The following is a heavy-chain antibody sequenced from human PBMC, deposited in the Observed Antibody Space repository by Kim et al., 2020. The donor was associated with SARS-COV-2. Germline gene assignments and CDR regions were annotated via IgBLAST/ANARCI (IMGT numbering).Heavy chain of an antibody. J-gene: IGHJ4*02. CDR3: ARGVRGVSPRSDY. Sequence: SETLSLTCAVYGGSFSGYYWSWIRQPPGKGLEWIGEINHSGSTNYNPSLKSRVTISVDTSKNQFSLKLSSVTAADTAVYYCARGVRGVSPRSDYWGQGTLVTVSS. D-gene: IGHD3-10*01. CDR1: GGSFSGYY. V-gene: IGHV4-34*01. CDR2: INHSGST.